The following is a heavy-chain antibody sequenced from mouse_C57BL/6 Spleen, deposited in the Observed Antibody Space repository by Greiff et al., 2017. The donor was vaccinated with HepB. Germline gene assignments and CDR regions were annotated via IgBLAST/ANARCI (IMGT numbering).Heavy chain of an antibody. CDR3: ARLLRSFAY. Sequence: QVQLQQPGAELVKPGASVKLSCKASGYTFTSYWMQWVNQRPGQGLEWIGEIDPSDSYTNYNQKFKGKATLTVDTSSSTAYMQLSSLTSEDSAVYYCARLLRSFAYWGQGTLVTVSA. J-gene: IGHJ3*01. D-gene: IGHD1-1*01. V-gene: IGHV1-50*01. CDR2: IDPSDSYT. CDR1: GYTFTSYW.